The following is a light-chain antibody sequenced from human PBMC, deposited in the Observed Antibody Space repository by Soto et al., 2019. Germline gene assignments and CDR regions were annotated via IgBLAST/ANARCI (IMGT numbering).Light chain of an antibody. CDR3: QQYDTYSWT. CDR1: QSINAH. Sequence: EVVMTQSPATLSVSPGERVTLSCRASQSINAHLAWYQQKPGQAPRLLIHGASTRATGIPARFSGSGFGTEFILTISSLQSDDFATYYCQQYDTYSWTFGQGTKVEIK. V-gene: IGKV3-15*01. J-gene: IGKJ1*01. CDR2: GAS.